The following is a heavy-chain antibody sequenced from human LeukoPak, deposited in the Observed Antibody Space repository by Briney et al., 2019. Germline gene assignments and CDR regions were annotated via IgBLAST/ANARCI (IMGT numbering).Heavy chain of an antibody. V-gene: IGHV3-11*04. J-gene: IGHJ4*02. CDR3: VKDTGRGDF. CDR1: GFTFSDYY. Sequence: GGSLRPSCAASGFTFSDYYMSWIRQAPGKGLEWVSYISSSGSTIYYADSVKGRFTISRDNSRNTLYLQMNGLRVEDTAVYYCVKDTGRGDFWGQGTLVTVSS. D-gene: IGHD3-10*01. CDR2: ISSSGSTI.